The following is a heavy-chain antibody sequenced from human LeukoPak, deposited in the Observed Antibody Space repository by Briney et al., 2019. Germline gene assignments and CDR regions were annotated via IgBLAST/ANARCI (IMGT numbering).Heavy chain of an antibody. V-gene: IGHV4-38-2*02. J-gene: IGHJ4*02. D-gene: IGHD3-10*01. Sequence: SETLSLTCTVSGYSISSGYYWGWIRQPPGKGLEWIGNIYHSETTYYNPSLKSRVTISVDTSKNQFSLKLSSVTAADTAVYYCAGSGGILWFGELHYWGQGTLVTVSS. CDR3: AGSGGILWFGELHY. CDR2: IYHSETT. CDR1: GYSISSGYY.